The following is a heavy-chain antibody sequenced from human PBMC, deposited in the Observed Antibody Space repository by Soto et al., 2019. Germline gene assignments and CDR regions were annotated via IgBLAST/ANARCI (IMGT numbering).Heavy chain of an antibody. D-gene: IGHD3-9*01. J-gene: IGHJ4*02. Sequence: PSVKVSCKASGYTFTSYYMHWVRQAPGQGLEWMGIINPSGGSTSYAQKFQGRVTMARDTSTSTVYMELSSLRSEDTAVYYCARDYDILTGRSYYFDYWGQGTLVTVSS. CDR3: ARDYDILTGRSYYFDY. CDR1: GYTFTSYY. V-gene: IGHV1-46*01. CDR2: INPSGGST.